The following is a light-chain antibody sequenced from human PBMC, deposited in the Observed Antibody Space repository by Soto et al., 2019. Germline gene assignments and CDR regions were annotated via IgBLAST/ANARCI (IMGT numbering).Light chain of an antibody. V-gene: IGKV1-17*03. CDR3: QQQGRSWIT. CDR1: QGISNH. Sequence: DIQMAQSPWSLCASVGDRVTITCRASQGISNHLVWFQQRPGKVPKRLIYDASSLESGVPSRFSGSGSGTEFTLTVSRLEPEDFAVYYCQQQGRSWITFGQGTRLEIK. CDR2: DAS. J-gene: IGKJ5*01.